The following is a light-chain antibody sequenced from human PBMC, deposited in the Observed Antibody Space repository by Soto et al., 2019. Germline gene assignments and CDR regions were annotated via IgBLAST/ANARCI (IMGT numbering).Light chain of an antibody. V-gene: IGLV2-8*01. CDR2: EVT. Sequence: QSVLTQPPSASGSPGQSLTISCTGTSSDVGVYNFVSWYQQRPGKAPKLVIYEVTKRPSGVSDRFSGSKSGSTASLTVSGLQADDEADYYCASYAGTKLFVFGSGTKVTVL. CDR1: SSDVGVYNF. CDR3: ASYAGTKLFV. J-gene: IGLJ1*01.